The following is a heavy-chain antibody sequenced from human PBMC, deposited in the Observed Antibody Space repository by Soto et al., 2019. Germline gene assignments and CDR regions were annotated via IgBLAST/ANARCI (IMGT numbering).Heavy chain of an antibody. V-gene: IGHV3-48*03. Sequence: GGSLRLSCAASGFTFSSYEMNWVRQAPGKGLEWVSYISSSGITIYYADSVKGRFTISRDNAKNSLYLQMNSLRAEDTAVYYCARDQSDDILTGRVTYYYGMDVWGQGTTVTVSS. J-gene: IGHJ6*02. CDR1: GFTFSSYE. D-gene: IGHD3-9*01. CDR2: ISSSGITI. CDR3: ARDQSDDILTGRVTYYYGMDV.